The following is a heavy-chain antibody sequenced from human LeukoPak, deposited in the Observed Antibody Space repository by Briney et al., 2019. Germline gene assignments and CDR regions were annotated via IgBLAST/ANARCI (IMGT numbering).Heavy chain of an antibody. CDR1: GGSISSGGYY. CDR3: ARQPSITIFGVVNYYFDY. Sequence: SETLSLTCTVSGGSISSGGYYWSWIRQPPGKGLEWIGYIYHSGSTYYNPSLKSRVTISVDRSKNQFSLKLSSVTAADTAVYYCARQPSITIFGVVNYYFDYWGQGTLVTVSS. CDR2: IYHSGST. D-gene: IGHD3-3*01. J-gene: IGHJ4*02. V-gene: IGHV4-30-2*01.